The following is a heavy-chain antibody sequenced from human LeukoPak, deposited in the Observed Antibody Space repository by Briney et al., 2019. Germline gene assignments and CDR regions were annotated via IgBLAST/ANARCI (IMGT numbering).Heavy chain of an antibody. CDR2: IDRGGST. J-gene: IGHJ4*02. Sequence: PGGSLRLSCAASGFTFNSYAMSWVRQAPGKGLEWVADIDRGGSTYYADSVKGRFTISRDKSKNTLYLEMNSLRTEDTAVYFCAGQRGHSYGAAERWGQGTMVNVSS. D-gene: IGHD4/OR15-4a*01. V-gene: IGHV3-23*01. CDR3: AGQRGHSYGAAER. CDR1: GFTFNSYA.